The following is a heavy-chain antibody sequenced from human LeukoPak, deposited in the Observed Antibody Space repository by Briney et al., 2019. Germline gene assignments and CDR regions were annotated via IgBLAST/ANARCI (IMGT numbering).Heavy chain of an antibody. CDR1: GFTFSSYW. Sequence: GGSLRLSCAASGFTFSSYWMHWVRQAPGKGLEWVAVISYDGSNKYYADSVKGRFTISRDNSKNTLYLQMNSLRAEDTAVYYCARDRPYYYDSSGYPLYGMDVWGQGTTVTVSS. CDR2: ISYDGSNK. D-gene: IGHD3-22*01. J-gene: IGHJ6*02. V-gene: IGHV3-30*03. CDR3: ARDRPYYYDSSGYPLYGMDV.